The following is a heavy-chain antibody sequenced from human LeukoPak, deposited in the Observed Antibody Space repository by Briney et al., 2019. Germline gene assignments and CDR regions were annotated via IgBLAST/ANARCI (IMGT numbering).Heavy chain of an antibody. Sequence: GGSLRLSCAASGFTFSSYAMHWVRQAPGKGLEWVAVISYDGSNKYYADSVKGRFTISRDNSKNTLYLQMNSLRAEDTAVYYCARSLMVRGVINPYDYWGQGTLVTVSS. V-gene: IGHV3-30-3*01. D-gene: IGHD3-10*01. CDR1: GFTFSSYA. CDR2: ISYDGSNK. J-gene: IGHJ4*02. CDR3: ARSLMVRGVINPYDY.